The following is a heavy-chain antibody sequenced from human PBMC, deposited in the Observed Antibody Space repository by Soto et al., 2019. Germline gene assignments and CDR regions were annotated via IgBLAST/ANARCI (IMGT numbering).Heavy chain of an antibody. CDR3: ARGRDGDY. Sequence: QVHLVQSGAEVKKPGASVKVSCKGSGYTFTSYGITWVRQAPGQGLEWMGWISAHNGNTDYAQKHQGRVTVTRDTSTSTAYMELRSLRSDDTAVYYCARGRDGDYWGQGALVTVSS. D-gene: IGHD6-6*01. J-gene: IGHJ4*02. V-gene: IGHV1-18*01. CDR2: ISAHNGNT. CDR1: GYTFTSYG.